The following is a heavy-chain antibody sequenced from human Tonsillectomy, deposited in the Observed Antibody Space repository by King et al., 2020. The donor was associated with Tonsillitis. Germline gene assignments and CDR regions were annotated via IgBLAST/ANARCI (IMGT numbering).Heavy chain of an antibody. V-gene: IGHV1-8*01. D-gene: IGHD2-2*01. CDR1: GYTFTSYD. CDR2: MNPNSGNT. CDR3: AVVSLTYCSGTSCYAYYYYGMDV. J-gene: IGHJ6*02. Sequence: VQLVESGAEVKKPGASVKVSCTASGYTFTSYDVNWVRQATGQGLEWMGWMNPNSGNTGYAQKFQGRVTMTRNTSISTAYMELSSLRSEDAAVYYCAVVSLTYCSGTSCYAYYYYGMDVWGQGTTVTVSS.